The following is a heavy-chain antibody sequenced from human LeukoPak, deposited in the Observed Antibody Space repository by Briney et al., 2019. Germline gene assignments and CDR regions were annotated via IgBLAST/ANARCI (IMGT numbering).Heavy chain of an antibody. V-gene: IGHV3-30*02. CDR2: IRYDGSNK. D-gene: IGHD2-2*01. CDR3: AKVGVPAAPGHHFDY. CDR1: GFTFGSYG. J-gene: IGHJ4*02. Sequence: GGSLRLSCAASGFTFGSYGMHWVRQAPGKGLEWVAFIRYDGSNKYYADSVKGRFTISRDNSKNTLYLQMNSLRAEDTAVYYCAKVGVPAAPGHHFDYWGQGTLVTVSS.